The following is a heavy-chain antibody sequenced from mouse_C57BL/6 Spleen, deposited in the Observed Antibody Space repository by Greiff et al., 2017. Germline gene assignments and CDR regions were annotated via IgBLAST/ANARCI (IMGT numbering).Heavy chain of an antibody. D-gene: IGHD2-3*01. V-gene: IGHV6-3*01. Sequence: EVKLVESGGGLVQPGGSMKLSCVASGFTFSNYWMNWVRQSPEKGLEWVAQIRLKSDNYATHYAESVKGRFTISRDDSKSSVYLQMNNLRAEDTGIYYCAVPDDGYSSGFAYWGQGTLVTVSA. J-gene: IGHJ3*01. CDR2: IRLKSDNYAT. CDR1: GFTFSNYW. CDR3: AVPDDGYSSGFAY.